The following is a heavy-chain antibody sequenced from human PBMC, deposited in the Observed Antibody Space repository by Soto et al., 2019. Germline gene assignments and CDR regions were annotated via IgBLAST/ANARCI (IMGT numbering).Heavy chain of an antibody. V-gene: IGHV4-34*01. CDR2: MNHSGST. Sequence: LSFTCAVYGESFSGYYWSWIRQPPGKGLEWMGEMNHSGSTNYNPSLKSRVTISVDTSKNQFSLKLSSVTAADTAFYYCARGLLRYFGCFDPWGQGTRVTVSS. D-gene: IGHD3-9*01. CDR1: GESFSGYY. CDR3: ARGLLRYFGCFDP. J-gene: IGHJ5*02.